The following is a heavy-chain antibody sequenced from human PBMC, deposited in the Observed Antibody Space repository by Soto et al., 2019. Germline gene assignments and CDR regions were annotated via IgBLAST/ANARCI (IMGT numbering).Heavy chain of an antibody. CDR1: GGTFSSYA. CDR2: IIPIFGTA. V-gene: IGHV1-69*12. Sequence: QVQLVQSGAEVKKPGSSVKVSCKASGGTFSSYAISWVRQAPGQGLEWMGGIIPIFGTANYAQKFQGRVTIXAXVSTSTAYMELSSLRSEDTAVYYCARWVHLNNYFDYWGQGTLVTVSS. J-gene: IGHJ4*02. CDR3: ARWVHLNNYFDY.